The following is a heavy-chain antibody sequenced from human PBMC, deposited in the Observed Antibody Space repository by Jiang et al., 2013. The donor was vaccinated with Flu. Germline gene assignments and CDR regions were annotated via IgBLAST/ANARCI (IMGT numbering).Heavy chain of an antibody. CDR2: IYHSGSA. CDR3: ATGMAVDGSLAFDI. V-gene: IGHV4-4*02. CDR1: GASISSHHW. D-gene: IGHD6-13*01. J-gene: IGHJ3*02. Sequence: GSGLVKPSGTLSLTCAVSGASISSHHWWSWVRQPPGKGLEWIGEIYHSGSANYNPSLRSRVTISVDNSKNQFSLKVNSVTAADTAVYYCATGMAVDGSLAFDIWGQGTVVTVSS.